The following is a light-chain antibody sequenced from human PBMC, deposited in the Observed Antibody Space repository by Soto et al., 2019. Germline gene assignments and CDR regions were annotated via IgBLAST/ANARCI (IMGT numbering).Light chain of an antibody. CDR3: QQHYIWPPFT. V-gene: IGKV3-11*01. CDR1: QTVGSS. J-gene: IGKJ3*01. CDR2: DAS. Sequence: EIVLTQSPATLSLAPGERATLSCRASQTVGSSLAWYQHKPGQAPRLLIYDASTRATAIPARFSGSGSGTDFTLTISSLEPEDFAVYYCQQHYIWPPFTFGPGTKVDIK.